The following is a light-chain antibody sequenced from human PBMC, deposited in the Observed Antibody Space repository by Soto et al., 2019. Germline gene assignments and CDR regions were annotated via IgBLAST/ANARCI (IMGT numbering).Light chain of an antibody. CDR1: QGVRRK. V-gene: IGKV3-15*01. CDR3: QQYNNGSPIT. J-gene: IGKJ5*01. Sequence: DIVITQTPSNLSVAPGERVTISCRVCQGVRRKVAWYQHKPCQAPRLLISGASTGDTGIPARFSGSGSGTEFTLTISSLQSEDCAGYYCQQYNNGSPITFGQGARLDIK. CDR2: GAS.